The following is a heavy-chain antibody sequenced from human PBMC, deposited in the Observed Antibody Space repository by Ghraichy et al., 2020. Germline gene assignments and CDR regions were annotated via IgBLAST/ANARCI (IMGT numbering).Heavy chain of an antibody. V-gene: IGHV3-30*18. D-gene: IGHD4-17*01. CDR3: ANPLTTVTTDYYYMDV. CDR2: ISYDGSNK. J-gene: IGHJ6*03. CDR1: GFTFSSYG. Sequence: SLNTSCAASGFTFSSYGMHWVRQAPGKGLEWVAVISYDGSNKYYADSVKGRFTISRDNSKNTLYLQMNSLRAEDTAVYYCANPLTTVTTDYYYMDVWGKGTTVTVSS.